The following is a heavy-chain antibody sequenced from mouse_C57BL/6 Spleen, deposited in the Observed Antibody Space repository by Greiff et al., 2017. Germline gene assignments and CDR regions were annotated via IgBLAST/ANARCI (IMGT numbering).Heavy chain of an antibody. J-gene: IGHJ2*01. D-gene: IGHD4-1*01. CDR2: IDPSDSYT. CDR3: ARAGTGFDY. Sequence: QVQLKQPGAELVKPGASVKLSCKASGYTFTSYWMQWVKQRPGQGLEWIGEIDPSDSYTNYNQKFKGKATLTVDTSSSTAYMQLSSLTSEDSAVYYCARAGTGFDYWGQGTTLTVSS. V-gene: IGHV1-50*01. CDR1: GYTFTSYW.